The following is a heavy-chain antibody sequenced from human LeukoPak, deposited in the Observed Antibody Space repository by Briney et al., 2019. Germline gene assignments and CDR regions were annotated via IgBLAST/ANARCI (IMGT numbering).Heavy chain of an antibody. V-gene: IGHV3-53*01. CDR1: GFPVSSNY. CDR2: IYSGGST. D-gene: IGHD5-24*01. Sequence: GGSLRLSCAASGFPVSSNYMSWVRQAPGKGLEWVSVIYSGGSTYYADSVKGRFTISRDNSKNTLYLQMNSLRAEDTAVYYCARGMATGEFDYWGQGTLVTVSS. CDR3: ARGMATGEFDY. J-gene: IGHJ4*02.